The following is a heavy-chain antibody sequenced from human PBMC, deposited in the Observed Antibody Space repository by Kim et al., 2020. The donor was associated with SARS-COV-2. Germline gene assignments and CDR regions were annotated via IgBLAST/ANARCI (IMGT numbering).Heavy chain of an antibody. CDR2: ITGWGDTT. Sequence: GGSLRLSCAASGFGFTNYIMTWVRQVPGKGLEWVSSITGWGDTTYYADSVKGRFTISRDNSKNTLYLQMSSLRADDTAVYYCAKDLRGGSILRYFDYWGQGALVTVSS. D-gene: IGHD3-9*01. CDR3: AKDLRGGSILRYFDY. V-gene: IGHV3-23*01. CDR1: GFGFTNYI. J-gene: IGHJ4*02.